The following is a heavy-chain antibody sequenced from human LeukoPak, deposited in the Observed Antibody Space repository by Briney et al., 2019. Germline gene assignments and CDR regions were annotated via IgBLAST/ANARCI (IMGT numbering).Heavy chain of an antibody. CDR1: GFTFSSYA. CDR2: IAQYGSQT. V-gene: IGHV3-7*01. CDR3: ARGTYSFDY. J-gene: IGHJ4*02. Sequence: GGSLRLSCAASGFTFSSYAMSWVPQAPGKGLKWVANIAQYGSQTYYVDSVKGRFTISRDNAKNSLHLHMNSLRAEDTAVYYCARGTYSFDYWGQGILVTVSS.